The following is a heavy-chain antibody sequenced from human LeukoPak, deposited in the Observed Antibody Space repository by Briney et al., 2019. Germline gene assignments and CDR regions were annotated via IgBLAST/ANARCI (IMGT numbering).Heavy chain of an antibody. J-gene: IGHJ4*02. D-gene: IGHD3-16*02. CDR1: GFTFDDYG. CDR2: INWNGVNT. Sequence: GGSLRLSCAASGFTFDDYGMSWVRQAPGKGLEWVSGINWNGVNTNYADSVKGRFTISRDNAKNSLYLQMNSLRAEDTAVYYCAKDLSWGSYRLFDYWGQGTLVTVSS. V-gene: IGHV3-20*04. CDR3: AKDLSWGSYRLFDY.